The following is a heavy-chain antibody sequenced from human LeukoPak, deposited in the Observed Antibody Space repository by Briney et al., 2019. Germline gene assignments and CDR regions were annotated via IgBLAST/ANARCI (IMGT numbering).Heavy chain of an antibody. V-gene: IGHV3-23*01. D-gene: IGHD1-26*01. J-gene: IGHJ4*02. CDR1: GFTFSGSA. CDR2: ISGSGGST. Sequence: GGSLRLSCAASGFTFSGSAMHWVRQASGKGLEWVSGISGSGGSTYSADSVKGRFIISRDNSKNMMYLQMNSLRAEDTAVYYCAKAFTGATTYYWGQGTLVTVSS. CDR3: AKAFTGATTYY.